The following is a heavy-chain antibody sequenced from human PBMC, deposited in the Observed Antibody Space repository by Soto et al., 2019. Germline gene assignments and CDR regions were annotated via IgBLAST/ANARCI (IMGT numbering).Heavy chain of an antibody. CDR3: ARVDGSYSGFDY. Sequence: SVKVSCKASGGTFSIYAISWVRQAPGQGLEWMGGIIPIFGTANYAQKFQGRVTITADESTSTAYMELSSLRSEDTAVYYCARVDGSYSGFDYWGQGTLVTVSS. J-gene: IGHJ4*02. V-gene: IGHV1-69*13. CDR2: IIPIFGTA. CDR1: GGTFSIYA. D-gene: IGHD1-26*01.